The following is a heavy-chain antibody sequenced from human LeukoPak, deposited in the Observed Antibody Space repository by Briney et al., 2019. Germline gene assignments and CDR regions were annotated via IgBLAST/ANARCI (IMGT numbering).Heavy chain of an antibody. J-gene: IGHJ3*02. CDR2: IYYSGST. Sequence: SETLSLTCAVYGYSISSTNWWGWIRQPPGEGLEWIGYIYYSGSTYYNPSLKSRVTMSVDTSKNQFSLKLSSVTAVDTAVYYCARTNERERGGEAFDIWGQGTMVTVSS. V-gene: IGHV4-28*01. D-gene: IGHD3-16*01. CDR1: GYSISSTNW. CDR3: ARTNERERGGEAFDI.